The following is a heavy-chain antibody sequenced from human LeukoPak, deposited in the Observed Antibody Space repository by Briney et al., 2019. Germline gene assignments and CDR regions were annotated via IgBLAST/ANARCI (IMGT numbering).Heavy chain of an antibody. V-gene: IGHV3-23*01. CDR2: ISAGSTNT. D-gene: IGHD4-23*01. CDR1: GFTFNNYA. Sequence: GGSLRLSCAASGFTFNNYAMTWVRQAPGKGLEWVSVISAGSTNTYYADSVKGRFTISRDDSNSILYLQMNSLRAEDTATYYCAKGNTGHSSSPCDYWGQGTLVTVSS. J-gene: IGHJ4*02. CDR3: AKGNTGHSSSPCDY.